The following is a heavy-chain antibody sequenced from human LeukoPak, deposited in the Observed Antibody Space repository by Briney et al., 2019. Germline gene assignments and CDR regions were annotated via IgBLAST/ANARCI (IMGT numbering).Heavy chain of an antibody. CDR3: ARGGLRVMVYRLYYMDV. CDR1: GYSFTGYY. D-gene: IGHD2-8*01. J-gene: IGHJ6*03. CDR2: INPNSGDT. V-gene: IGHV1-2*02. Sequence: ASVKVSCKASGYSFTGYYVHWVRQAPGQGLEWMGWINPNSGDTKYAQKFQGRVTMTRDTSISTAYMELTRLRSDDTAVYYCARGGLRVMVYRLYYMDVWGKGTTVTVSS.